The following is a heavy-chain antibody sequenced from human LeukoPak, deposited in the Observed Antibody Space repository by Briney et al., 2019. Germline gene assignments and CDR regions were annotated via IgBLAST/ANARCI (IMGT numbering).Heavy chain of an antibody. CDR2: ISGRGGST. D-gene: IGHD2-15*01. V-gene: IGHV3-23*01. CDR1: GFTLSSKA. J-gene: IGHJ6*02. CDR3: AKGQYCSGGSCYFVNYYYYYGMDV. Sequence: GGPLRLSWAASGFTLSSKARSWVRQAPGKGREGVSAISGRGGSTYYADSVKGRFTISRDNSKNTLYLQMNSLRAEDTAVYYCAKGQYCSGGSCYFVNYYYYYGMDVWGQGTTVTVSS.